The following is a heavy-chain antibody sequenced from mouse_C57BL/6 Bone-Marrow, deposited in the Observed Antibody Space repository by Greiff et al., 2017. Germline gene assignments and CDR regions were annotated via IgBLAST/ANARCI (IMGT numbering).Heavy chain of an antibody. Sequence: VQLQQSGAELVRPGTSVKMSCKASGYTFTNYWIGWAKQRPGHGLEWIGDIYPGGGYTNYNEQFKGKATLTADKSSSTAYMQFSSLSSEDSAIYYCARILLWYPMDYWGQGTSVTVSS. CDR3: ARILLWYPMDY. D-gene: IGHD2-1*01. CDR1: GYTFTNYW. CDR2: IYPGGGYT. V-gene: IGHV1-63*01. J-gene: IGHJ4*01.